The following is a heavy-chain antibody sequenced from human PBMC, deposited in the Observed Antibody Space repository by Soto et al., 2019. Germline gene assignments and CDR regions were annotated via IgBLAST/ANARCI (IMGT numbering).Heavy chain of an antibody. D-gene: IGHD6-13*01. CDR3: ARLGIAAAGTEDDAFDI. V-gene: IGHV5-51*01. CDR2: IYPGDSDT. Sequence: GESLKISCKGSGYSFTSYLIGWVRQMPGKGLEWMGIIYPGDSDTRYSPSFQGQVTISADKSISTAYLQWSSLKASDTAMYYCARLGIAAAGTEDDAFDIWGQGTMVTVSS. CDR1: GYSFTSYL. J-gene: IGHJ3*02.